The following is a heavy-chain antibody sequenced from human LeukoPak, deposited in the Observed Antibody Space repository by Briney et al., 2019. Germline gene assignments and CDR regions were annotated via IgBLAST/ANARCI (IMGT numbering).Heavy chain of an antibody. V-gene: IGHV4-4*07. CDR3: ARTTSNFNYYMDV. D-gene: IGHD1-26*01. CDR2: IYISVTT. CDR1: GGSISSYF. J-gene: IGHJ6*03. Sequence: PSETLSLTCTVSGGSISSYFWSWIRQPAGKGLEWIGRIYISVTTTYSPSLKSRVSMSVDTSKNQISLKLSSVTAADTAVYYCARTTSNFNYYMDVWGKGTTVTVSS.